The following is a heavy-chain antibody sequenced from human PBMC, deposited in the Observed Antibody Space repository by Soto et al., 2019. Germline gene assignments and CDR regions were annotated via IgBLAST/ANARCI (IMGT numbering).Heavy chain of an antibody. CDR3: ASYTERRVFGVVINPYYYGMDV. CDR2: IYYSGST. D-gene: IGHD3-3*01. J-gene: IGHJ6*02. V-gene: IGHV4-31*03. CDR1: GGSISSGGYY. Sequence: QVQLQESGPGLVKPSQTLSLTCTVSGGSISSGGYYWSWIRQHPGKGLEWIGYIYYSGSTYYNPSLKSRVTISVDTSKNQFSLKLSSVTAADTAVYYCASYTERRVFGVVINPYYYGMDVWGQGTTVTVSS.